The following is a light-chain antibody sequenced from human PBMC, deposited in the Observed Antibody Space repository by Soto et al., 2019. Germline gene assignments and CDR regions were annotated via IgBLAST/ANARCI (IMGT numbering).Light chain of an antibody. J-gene: IGKJ1*01. CDR3: QQYNKWPT. Sequence: IVMTQSPATLSVSPGERATLSCRASQSISSDLAWYQQKPGQAPRLLISSASARATGFPARFSGSGSGTEFTLTISSLQSEDFAVYHCQQYNKWPTFGQGTNADIK. CDR2: SAS. V-gene: IGKV3-15*01. CDR1: QSISSD.